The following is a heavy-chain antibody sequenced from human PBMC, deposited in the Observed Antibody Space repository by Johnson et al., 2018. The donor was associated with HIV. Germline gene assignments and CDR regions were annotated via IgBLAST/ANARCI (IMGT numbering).Heavy chain of an antibody. CDR1: GFTFSSYA. CDR2: ISYDGSNK. D-gene: IGHD2-15*01. V-gene: IGHV3-30-3*01. J-gene: IGHJ3*02. Sequence: VQLVESGGGVVQPGRSLRLSCAASGFTFSSYAMHWVRQAPGKGLEWVAVISYDGSNKYYADSVKGRFTISRDNSKNTLYRQMNSLRAEDTAVYYCARSPRIVVVVAATVGHAFDIWGQGTMVTVSS. CDR3: ARSPRIVVVVAATVGHAFDI.